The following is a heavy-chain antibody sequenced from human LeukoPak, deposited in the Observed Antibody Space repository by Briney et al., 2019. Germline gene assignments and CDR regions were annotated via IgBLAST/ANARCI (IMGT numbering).Heavy chain of an antibody. CDR3: ARAGGGSYYGLSLLSWFDP. J-gene: IGHJ5*02. D-gene: IGHD1-26*01. CDR1: GGSISSGSYY. V-gene: IGHV4-61*02. Sequence: PSETLSLTCTVSGGSISSGSYYWTWIRQPAGKGLEWIGRIYTSGSTNYNPSLKSRVTISVDTSKNQFSLKLSSVTAADTAVYYCARAGGGSYYGLSLLSWFDPWGQGTLVTVSS. CDR2: IYTSGST.